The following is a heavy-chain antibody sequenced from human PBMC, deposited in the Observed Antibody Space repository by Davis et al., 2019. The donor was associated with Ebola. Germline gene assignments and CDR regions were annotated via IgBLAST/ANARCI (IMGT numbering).Heavy chain of an antibody. CDR1: GFTFSSYV. D-gene: IGHD6-19*01. J-gene: IGHJ4*02. Sequence: GESLKISCAASGFTFSSYVMHWVRQAPGKGLEWVAVISYAGTNKYSADSVKGRFTISRDNSKNTLYLQMHSLRAEDTAVYYCAREDSGWIDYWGQGALVTVSS. CDR3: AREDSGWIDY. V-gene: IGHV3-30*01. CDR2: ISYAGTNK.